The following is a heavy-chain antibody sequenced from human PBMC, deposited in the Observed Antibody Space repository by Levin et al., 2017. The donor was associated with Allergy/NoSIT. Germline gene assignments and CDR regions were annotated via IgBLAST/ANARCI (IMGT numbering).Heavy chain of an antibody. J-gene: IGHJ3*02. Sequence: GGSLRLSCAASGFNFSSYDMHWVRQAPGKGLEWVAVISYDGRHKFYANSVKGRFTISRDNSKNMLYLQMNSLRAEDTAVYYSARDVLDYYDSRGYYSYDAFDIWGQGTMVTVSS. D-gene: IGHD3-22*01. CDR1: GFNFSSYD. V-gene: IGHV3-30*04. CDR2: ISYDGRHK. CDR3: ARDVLDYYDSRGYYSYDAFDI.